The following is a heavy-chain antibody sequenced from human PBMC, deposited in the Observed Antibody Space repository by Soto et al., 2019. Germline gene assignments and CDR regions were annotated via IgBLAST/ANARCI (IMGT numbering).Heavy chain of an antibody. V-gene: IGHV4-4*07. CDR2: VFSSVSA. CDR1: GVSVRSXX. CDR3: ARDGMTTGDT. Sequence: QLQLQESGPGQVRPSETLSLTCIVSGVSVRSXXXXXXXXXXNKGLEWIGRVFSSVSATYNPSLKSRVSISMDTPENRISLKLDSVTAADAGVYFCARDGMTTGDTWGPGTLVTVSS. D-gene: IGHD2-21*02. J-gene: IGHJ4*02.